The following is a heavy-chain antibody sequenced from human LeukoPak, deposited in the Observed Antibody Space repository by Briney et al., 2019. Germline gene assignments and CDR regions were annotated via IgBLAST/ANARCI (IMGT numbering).Heavy chain of an antibody. CDR2: ISGSSSYK. V-gene: IGHV3-21*01. CDR1: GFTFSRYS. D-gene: IGHD2-21*02. CDR3: AKDIVGGGDDY. J-gene: IGHJ4*02. Sequence: PGGSLRLSCAASGFTFSRYSMNWVRQAPGKGLEWVSSISGSSSYKYYADSVKGRFTISRDNAKNSIYLQMNSLRVEDTAVYYCAKDIVGGGDDYWGQGTLVIVSS.